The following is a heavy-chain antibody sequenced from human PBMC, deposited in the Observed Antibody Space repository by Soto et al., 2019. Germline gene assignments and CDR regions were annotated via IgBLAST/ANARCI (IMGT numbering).Heavy chain of an antibody. J-gene: IGHJ4*02. CDR2: ISCCGGST. CDR3: AKADGEQWLLPHLDK. Sequence: EVQLLESGGGVVQPGGSLRLSCVASGFNFKKFAMSWVRQAPGEGLEWVSGISCCGGSTSYADSVKGRFSIARDDSTNTLSLQMNNLRVEDTAQYVCAKADGEQWLLPHLDKWGQGTLVTVS. V-gene: IGHV3-23*01. D-gene: IGHD6-19*01. CDR1: GFNFKKFA.